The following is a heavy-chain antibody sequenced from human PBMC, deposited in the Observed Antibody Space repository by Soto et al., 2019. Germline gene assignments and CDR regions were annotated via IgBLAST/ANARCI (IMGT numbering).Heavy chain of an antibody. V-gene: IGHV6-1*01. D-gene: IGHD3-9*01. CDR2: TYYRSKWYN. CDR3: ARDVPYYDILTGYYHYYGMDA. Sequence: SQTLSLTCAISGDSVSSNSAAWNWIRQSPSRGLEWLGRTYYRSKWYNDYAVSVKSRITINPDTSKNQFSLQLNSVTPEDTAVYYCARDVPYYDILTGYYHYYGMDAWGQGTTVTVSS. J-gene: IGHJ6*02. CDR1: GDSVSSNSAA.